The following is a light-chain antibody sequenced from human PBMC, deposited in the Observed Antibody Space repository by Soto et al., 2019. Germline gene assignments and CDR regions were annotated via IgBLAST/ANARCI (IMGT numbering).Light chain of an antibody. Sequence: QSVLTQPASVSGSPGQSVTISCTGTSSDVGGYNYVSWYQQHPGKAPKVMIYDVSNRPSGVSNRFSGSKSGNTASLTISGLQAEDEADYYCSSYTSSNTLYVFGTGTKVPVL. J-gene: IGLJ1*01. V-gene: IGLV2-14*01. CDR2: DVS. CDR3: SSYTSSNTLYV. CDR1: SSDVGGYNY.